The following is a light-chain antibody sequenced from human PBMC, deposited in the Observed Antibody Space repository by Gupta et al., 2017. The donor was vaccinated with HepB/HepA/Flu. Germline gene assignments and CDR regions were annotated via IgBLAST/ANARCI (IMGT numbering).Light chain of an antibody. CDR3: QQYYDTPIS. J-gene: IGKJ5*01. CDR1: QNVLYYNNRDF. CDR2: WAS. V-gene: IGKV4-1*01. Sequence: DILMTQSPDSLVVSLGERTTINCKSSQNVLYYNNRDFLAWYQQKPGQPPKLLISWASTREPGIPDRFSGSGSGTDFTLTISSLQAEDVAVYYCQQYYDTPISFGQGTRLEIK.